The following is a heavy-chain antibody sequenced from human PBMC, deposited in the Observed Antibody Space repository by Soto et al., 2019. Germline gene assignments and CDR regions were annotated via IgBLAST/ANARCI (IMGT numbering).Heavy chain of an antibody. J-gene: IGHJ6*02. Sequence: GESLKISCKGSGYSFTSYWISWVRQMPGKGLEWMGRIDPSDSYTNYSPSFQVHVTISADKSISTAYLQWSSLKASDTAMYYCASRSSSSYYYYGMDVWGQGTTVTVSS. D-gene: IGHD6-6*01. CDR2: IDPSDSYT. V-gene: IGHV5-10-1*01. CDR1: GYSFTSYW. CDR3: ASRSSSSYYYYGMDV.